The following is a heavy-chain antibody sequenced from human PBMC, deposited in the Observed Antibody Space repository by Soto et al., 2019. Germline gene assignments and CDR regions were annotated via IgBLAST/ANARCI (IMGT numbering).Heavy chain of an antibody. V-gene: IGHV1-8*02. CDR2: MNPNSGNT. Sequence: ASVKVSCKASGYTFNNYDIHWVRQAPGHGLEWMGWMNPNSGNTGYAQNFRGRVTMTQNTAIGTAYMELSSLRSDDTATYYCTRAYGAETFDFWGQGTRVT. D-gene: IGHD3-10*01. CDR1: GYTFNNYD. CDR3: TRAYGAETFDF. J-gene: IGHJ5*01.